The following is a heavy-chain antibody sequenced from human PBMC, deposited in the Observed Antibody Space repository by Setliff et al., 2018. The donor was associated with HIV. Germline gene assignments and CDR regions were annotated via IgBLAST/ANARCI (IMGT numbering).Heavy chain of an antibody. CDR3: ARVGSYWTQFDY. D-gene: IGHD2-15*01. J-gene: IGHJ4*01. Sequence: ASVKVSCKASGYTFTSYYMHWVRQAPGQGLEWMGIINPSGGNTGYAQKFQGRVSMTRNTSISTAYMELSSLRSEDTAVYYCARVGSYWTQFDYWGQGTLVTSPQ. CDR2: INPSGGNT. CDR1: GYTFTSYY. V-gene: IGHV1-46*01.